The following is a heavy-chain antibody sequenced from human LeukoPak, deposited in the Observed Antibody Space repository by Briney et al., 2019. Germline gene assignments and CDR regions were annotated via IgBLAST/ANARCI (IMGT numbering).Heavy chain of an antibody. CDR1: GFTFSNYA. D-gene: IGHD5-18*01. V-gene: IGHV3-23*01. J-gene: IGHJ3*02. CDR3: AKAFREFGTSSSYSSFDT. Sequence: GGSLRLSCAASGFTFSNYAMNWVRQAPGKGLGWVSTLSSGGISTYYADFVKGRFTISRDDSQNILYLQMNGLRAEDTAVYFCAKAFREFGTSSSYSSFDTWGQGTMVTVSS. CDR2: LSSGGIST.